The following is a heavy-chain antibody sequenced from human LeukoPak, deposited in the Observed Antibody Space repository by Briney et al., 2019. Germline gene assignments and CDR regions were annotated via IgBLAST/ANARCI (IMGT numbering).Heavy chain of an antibody. V-gene: IGHV4-61*02. CDR3: ARIEVLQYYDFWSGYPDY. CDR2: IYTSGRT. D-gene: IGHD3-3*01. J-gene: IGHJ4*02. CDR1: GGSISSGSDY. Sequence: SETLSLTCTVSGGSISSGSDYWSWIRQPAGEGLEWIGRIYTSGRTNYNPSLKSRVTISVDTSKNQFSLKLSSVTAADTAVYYCARIEVLQYYDFWSGYPDYWGQGTLVTVSS.